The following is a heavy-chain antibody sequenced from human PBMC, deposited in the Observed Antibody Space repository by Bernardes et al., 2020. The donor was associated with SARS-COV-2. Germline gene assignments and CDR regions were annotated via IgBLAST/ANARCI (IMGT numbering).Heavy chain of an antibody. V-gene: IGHV3-9*01. D-gene: IGHD1-26*01. CDR3: AKLPTVGDEWESLDY. J-gene: IGHJ4*02. CDR2: ISWNSGSI. CDR1: GFTFDDYA. Sequence: GGSLRLSCAASGFTFDDYAMHWVRQAPGKGLEWVSGISWNSGSIGYADSVKGRFTISRDNAKNSLYLQMNSLRAEDTALYYCAKLPTVGDEWESLDYWGQGTLVTVSS.